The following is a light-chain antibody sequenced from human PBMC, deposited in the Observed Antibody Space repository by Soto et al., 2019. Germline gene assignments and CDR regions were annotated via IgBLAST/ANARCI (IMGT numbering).Light chain of an antibody. J-gene: IGLJ1*01. CDR1: SSDVGGYNY. V-gene: IGLV2-14*01. Sequence: QSALTQPASVSGSPGQSLTISCTETSSDVGGYNYVSWYQQHPGKAPKLMIYDVSNRPSGVSNRFSGSKSGNTASLTISGLQAEDEADYYCSSYTSSSTRVFGTGTKVTVL. CDR2: DVS. CDR3: SSYTSSSTRV.